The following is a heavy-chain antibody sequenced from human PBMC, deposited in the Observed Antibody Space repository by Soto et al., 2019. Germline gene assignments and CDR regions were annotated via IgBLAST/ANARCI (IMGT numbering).Heavy chain of an antibody. Sequence: SGPTLVNPTETLTLTCTVSGFSLTNARMGVSWIRQPPGKALEWLAHISSNDEKSYRITLMSRLTISKDTSKSQVVLTVTNVDPEDTATYYCARTMQGGDYSSSYFDSWGQGAPVTV. J-gene: IGHJ4*02. CDR3: ARTMQGGDYSSSYFDS. CDR1: GFSLTNARMG. D-gene: IGHD6-19*01. CDR2: ISSNDEK. V-gene: IGHV2-26*01.